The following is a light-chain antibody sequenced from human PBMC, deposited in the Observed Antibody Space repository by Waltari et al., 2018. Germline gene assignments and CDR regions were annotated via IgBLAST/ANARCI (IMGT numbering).Light chain of an antibody. Sequence: QSALTQPASVSGSPGQSITISCTGTSRDVGLYDFLSWFQQHPGKAPKVMIYKVNNRPSGVSNRFSGSKSANTASLTISGLQAEDEADYYCSSYTRRSYWVFGGGTQLTVL. CDR2: KVN. CDR1: SRDVGLYDF. V-gene: IGLV2-14*01. CDR3: SSYTRRSYWV. J-gene: IGLJ3*02.